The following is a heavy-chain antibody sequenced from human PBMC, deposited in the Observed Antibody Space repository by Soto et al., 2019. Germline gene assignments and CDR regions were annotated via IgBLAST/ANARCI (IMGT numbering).Heavy chain of an antibody. J-gene: IGHJ4*02. CDR2: INPNSGGT. V-gene: IGHV1-2*02. Sequence: ASVKVSCKASGYTFTGYYMHWVLQAPGQGLEWMGWINPNSGGTNYAQKFQGRVTMTRDTSISTAYMELSRLRSDDTAVYYCARDLAPRGVVAATRVGYWGQGTLVTVSS. D-gene: IGHD2-15*01. CDR3: ARDLAPRGVVAATRVGY. CDR1: GYTFTGYY.